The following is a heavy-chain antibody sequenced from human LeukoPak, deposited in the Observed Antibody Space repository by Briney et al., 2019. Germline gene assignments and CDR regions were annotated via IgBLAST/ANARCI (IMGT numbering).Heavy chain of an antibody. Sequence: SQTLSPTCAVSGGSISSGAYAWSWIRQPPGKDLEWIGYIYHSGSTSYNPSLKSRVPITIDKSKNQFSLSLSSVTAADTAFYYCARGGGFYGSGTTHFDYWGQGTLVTVSS. J-gene: IGHJ4*02. CDR2: IYHSGST. CDR1: GGSISSGAYA. CDR3: ARGGGFYGSGTTHFDY. V-gene: IGHV4-30-2*01. D-gene: IGHD3-10*01.